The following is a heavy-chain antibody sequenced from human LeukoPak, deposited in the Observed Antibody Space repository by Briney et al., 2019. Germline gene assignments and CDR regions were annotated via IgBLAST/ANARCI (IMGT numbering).Heavy chain of an antibody. D-gene: IGHD3-10*01. CDR2: VAWDDDK. J-gene: IGHJ4*02. CDR1: GFSLSTPEMC. V-gene: IGHV2-70*11. Sequence: SGPALVSPTPTLTLTSTSSGFSLSTPEMCVGWIRQPPGKALQWLSSVAWDDDKYYSTSLETRLTISKDASKTQVVLTMNNVDPLDTATYYCARVRLAPMYRGSANYYNIPDYWGQGTLVTVSS. CDR3: ARVRLAPMYRGSANYYNIPDY.